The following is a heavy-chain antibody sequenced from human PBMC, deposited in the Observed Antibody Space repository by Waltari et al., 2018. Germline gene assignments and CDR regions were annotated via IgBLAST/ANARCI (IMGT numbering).Heavy chain of an antibody. D-gene: IGHD3-3*01. V-gene: IGHV3-53*02. J-gene: IGHJ4*02. CDR2: IYSGGNT. Sequence: EVQLVETGGGLIQPGGSLRLSCAASGFTVSSSYMSWVGQAPGKGLEWVSVIYSGGNTYYADSVKGRFTISRDNSKNTVYLQMNSLRAEDTAMYYCARGYDFWSGYSFDYWGQGTLVTVSS. CDR1: GFTVSSSY. CDR3: ARGYDFWSGYSFDY.